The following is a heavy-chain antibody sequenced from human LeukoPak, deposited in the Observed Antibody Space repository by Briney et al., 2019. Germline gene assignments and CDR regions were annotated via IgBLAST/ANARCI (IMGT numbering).Heavy chain of an antibody. J-gene: IGHJ1*01. Sequence: SETLSLTCSVSSGSISNFHWSWIRQPAGKGLEWIGRIFTSGSTNYNPSLKSRVAISVDTSKNQFSLKLSSVTAADTAVYYCARGDSTVTPKYFQYWGQGTLVTVSS. V-gene: IGHV4-4*07. CDR2: IFTSGST. CDR3: ARGDSTVTPKYFQY. CDR1: SGSISNFH. D-gene: IGHD4-23*01.